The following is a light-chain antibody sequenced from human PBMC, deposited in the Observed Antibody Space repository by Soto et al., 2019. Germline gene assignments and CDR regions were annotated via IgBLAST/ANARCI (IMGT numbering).Light chain of an antibody. CDR2: DAS. Sequence: EIVLTQSPVTLSLSPGERATLSCRASQSVSSYLAWYQQKPGQAPRLLIYDASNRATGIPARFSGSGSGTDFTLTISRLEPEDCAVYYCQHRSNWPLTFGGGTKVEIK. CDR1: QSVSSY. V-gene: IGKV3-11*01. J-gene: IGKJ4*01. CDR3: QHRSNWPLT.